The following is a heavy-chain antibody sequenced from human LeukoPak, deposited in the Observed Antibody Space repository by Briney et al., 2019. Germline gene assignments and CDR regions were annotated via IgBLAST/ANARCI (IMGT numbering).Heavy chain of an antibody. CDR2: MNPNRGTT. D-gene: IGHD3-3*01. CDR1: GYTFTNYD. V-gene: IGHV1-8*01. Sequence: ASVKVSCKASGYTFTNYDINWVRQATGQGREWMGWMNPNRGTTGYAHKFQGRVTMTRDTSINVAYMELSSLTSEDTAVYYCARDGGGTVFGVVLNDAFDMWGQATMLIVSS. CDR3: ARDGGGTVFGVVLNDAFDM. J-gene: IGHJ3*02.